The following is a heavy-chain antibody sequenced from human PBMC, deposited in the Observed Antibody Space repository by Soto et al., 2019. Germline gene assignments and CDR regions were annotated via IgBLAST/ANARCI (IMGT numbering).Heavy chain of an antibody. D-gene: IGHD2-2*01. J-gene: IGHJ6*02. CDR1: GFTFSGSA. CDR2: MRSKANSYAT. V-gene: IGHV3-73*02. Sequence: EVQLVESGGGLVQPGGSLTLSCPASGFTFSGSAMHWVRQASGKGLAWVGRMRSKANSYATAYAASVKGRFTISRDYSNNTAYLQMNSLKTEDTAVYYCTSRGYCSSTSCYEPPQCGLDYYGMDVWGQGATVTVSS. CDR3: TSRGYCSSTSCYEPPQCGLDYYGMDV.